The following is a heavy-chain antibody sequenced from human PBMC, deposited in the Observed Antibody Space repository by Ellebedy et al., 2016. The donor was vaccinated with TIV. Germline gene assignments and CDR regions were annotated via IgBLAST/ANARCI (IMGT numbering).Heavy chain of an antibody. CDR3: ARDRGGRGPSTVDY. D-gene: IGHD2-15*01. Sequence: GESLKISXADSGFTFSSYWMHWFRQAPGKRLVWVSRVNSDGSSTTYADSVKGRFTISRDNAKNTLYLQMNSLRAEDTAVYYCARDRGGRGPSTVDYWGQGTLVTVSS. CDR2: VNSDGSST. J-gene: IGHJ4*02. V-gene: IGHV3-74*01. CDR1: GFTFSSYW.